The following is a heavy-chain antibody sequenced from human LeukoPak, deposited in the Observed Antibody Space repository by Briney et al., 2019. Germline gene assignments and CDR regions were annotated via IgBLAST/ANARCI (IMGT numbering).Heavy chain of an antibody. CDR2: IYYSGST. V-gene: IGHV4-59*01. CDR3: ARGLYDSSGYYFDY. Sequence: SETLSLTCTVSGGSISSYYWIWIRHPPGKGLEWIGYIYYSGSTNYNPSLKSRVTISVDTSKSQLSLKLSSVTAADTAVYYCARGLYDSSGYYFDYWGQGTLVTVSS. D-gene: IGHD3-22*01. J-gene: IGHJ4*02. CDR1: GGSISSYY.